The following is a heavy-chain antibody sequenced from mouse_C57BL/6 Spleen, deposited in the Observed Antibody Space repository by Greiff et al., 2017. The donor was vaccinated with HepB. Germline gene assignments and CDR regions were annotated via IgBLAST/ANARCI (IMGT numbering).Heavy chain of an antibody. V-gene: IGHV1-15*01. Sequence: QVHVKQSGAELVRPGASVTLSCKASGYTFTDYEMHWVKQTPVHGLEWIGAIDPETGGTAYNQKFKGKAILTADKSSSTAYMELRSLTSEDSAVYYCKMWGYGISYEGAWFAYGGQGTLVTASA. CDR2: IDPETGGT. D-gene: IGHD1-1*01. CDR3: KMWGYGISYEGAWFAY. J-gene: IGHJ3*01. CDR1: GYTFTDYE.